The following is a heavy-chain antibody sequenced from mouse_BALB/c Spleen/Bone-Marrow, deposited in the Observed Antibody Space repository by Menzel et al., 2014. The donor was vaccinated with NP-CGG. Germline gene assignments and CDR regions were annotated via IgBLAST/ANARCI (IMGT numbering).Heavy chain of an antibody. CDR1: GFSLTSYG. Sequence: VQLQQSGPGLVAPSQSLSIPCTISGFSLTSYGVRWVRQPPEKGLEWLVVIWSDGSTTYNSALKSRLSISKDNSKSQVFLKMNSLQTDDTAMYYCARHANWDYFDYWGQGTTLTVSS. V-gene: IGHV2-6-1*01. J-gene: IGHJ2*01. CDR3: ARHANWDYFDY. CDR2: IWSDGST. D-gene: IGHD4-1*01.